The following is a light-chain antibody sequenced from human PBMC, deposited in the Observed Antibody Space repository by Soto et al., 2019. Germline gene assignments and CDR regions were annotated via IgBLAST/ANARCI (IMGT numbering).Light chain of an antibody. CDR3: QTWGTGIVI. CDR2: LNRDGSH. J-gene: IGLJ2*01. V-gene: IGLV4-69*01. Sequence: QPVLTQSPSASASLGASVKLTCTLSRGHSNYAIAWHQQQPEKGPRYLIKLNRDGSHSKGDGIPNRFSGSSSGAERYLTISSLQSEDEADYYCQTWGTGIVIFGGGTKLTVL. CDR1: RGHSNYA.